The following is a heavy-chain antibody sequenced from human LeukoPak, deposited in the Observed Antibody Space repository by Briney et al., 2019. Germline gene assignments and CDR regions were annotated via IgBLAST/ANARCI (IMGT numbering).Heavy chain of an antibody. V-gene: IGHV3-NL1*01. CDR3: ARDNPGDY. CDR1: GFTFRTYA. J-gene: IGHJ4*02. Sequence: GGSLRLSCAASGFTFRTYAMHWVRQTPGKGLEWVSVISAGNDIVYADSVKGRFTISRDNSKNTLYLQMNSLRAEDTAVYYCARDNPGDYWGQGTLVTVSS. D-gene: IGHD1-14*01. CDR2: ISAGNDI.